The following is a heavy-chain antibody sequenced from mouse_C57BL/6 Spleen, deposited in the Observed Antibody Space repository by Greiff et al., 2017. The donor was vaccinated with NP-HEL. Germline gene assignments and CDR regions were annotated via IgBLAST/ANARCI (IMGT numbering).Heavy chain of an antibody. V-gene: IGHV1-62-3*01. CDR3: ARVISITTVVAPYAMDY. D-gene: IGHD1-1*01. CDR1: GYTFTSYW. Sequence: QVQLQQPGAELVKPGASVKLSCKASGYTFTSYWMHWVKQRPGRGLEWIGRIDPNSGGTKYNEKFKSKATLTVDKPSSTAYMQLSSLTSEDSAVYYCARVISITTVVAPYAMDYWGQGTSVTVSS. CDR2: IDPNSGGT. J-gene: IGHJ4*01.